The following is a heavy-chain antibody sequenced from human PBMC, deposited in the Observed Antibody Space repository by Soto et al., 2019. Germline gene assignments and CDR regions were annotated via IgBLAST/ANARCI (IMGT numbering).Heavy chain of an antibody. D-gene: IGHD3-9*01. Sequence: SETLSLTXTVSGGSVSSGSYYWSWIRQPPGKGLEWIGYIYYSGSTNYNPSLKSRVTISVDTSKNQFSLKLSSVTAADTAVYYCAGTILTGYYTFDYWGQGTLVTVSS. V-gene: IGHV4-61*01. CDR2: IYYSGST. J-gene: IGHJ4*02. CDR1: GGSVSSGSYY. CDR3: AGTILTGYYTFDY.